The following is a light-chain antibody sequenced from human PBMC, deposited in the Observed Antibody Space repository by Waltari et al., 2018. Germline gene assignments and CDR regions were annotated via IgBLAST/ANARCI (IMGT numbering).Light chain of an antibody. CDR3: SSYSTNSAHV. J-gene: IGLJ1*01. Sequence: QSALTQPASVSGSPGQSITISCTGTSSDIGGYNYVSWYQQHPGKAPKLLIYDVSKRPSGVSNRFSGSKSGNTASLHISGLQADDEAEYYCSSYSTNSAHVFGTGTKVTFL. CDR2: DVS. CDR1: SSDIGGYNY. V-gene: IGLV2-14*03.